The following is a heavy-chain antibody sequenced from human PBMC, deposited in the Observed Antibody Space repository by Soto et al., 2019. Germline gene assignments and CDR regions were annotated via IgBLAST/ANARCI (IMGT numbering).Heavy chain of an antibody. J-gene: IGHJ3*02. CDR3: ARDCYGSGSYYEKDAFDI. CDR2: IQYRGST. Sequence: SETLSLTCTVSDDSITSGAYYWGLIRQPPGKGLEWIGTIQYRGSTYYNPSLKSRVTMSLDTSKNQFSLKLSSVTAADTAVYYCARDCYGSGSYYEKDAFDIWGQGTMVTVSS. V-gene: IGHV4-39*07. D-gene: IGHD3-10*01. CDR1: DDSITSGAYY.